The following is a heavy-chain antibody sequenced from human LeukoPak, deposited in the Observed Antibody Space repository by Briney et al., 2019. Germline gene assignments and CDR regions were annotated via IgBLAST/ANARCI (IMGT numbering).Heavy chain of an antibody. V-gene: IGHV3-7*01. Sequence: GGSLRLSCVASGFTFPTYWMSWVRQAPGKGLEWVANIRQDGTANSYVDSVKGRFTISRDNANNSLYLQMNSLRAEDTAVYYCARGEYSSSSGYYYYYMDVWGKGTTVTVSS. CDR2: IRQDGTAN. CDR3: ARGEYSSSSGYYYYYMDV. D-gene: IGHD6-6*01. CDR1: GFTFPTYW. J-gene: IGHJ6*03.